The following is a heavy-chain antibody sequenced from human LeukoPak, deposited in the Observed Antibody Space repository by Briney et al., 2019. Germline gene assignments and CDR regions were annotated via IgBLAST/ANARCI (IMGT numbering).Heavy chain of an antibody. CDR1: GFTFSSYS. V-gene: IGHV3-21*01. J-gene: IGHJ4*02. CDR3: ARDLNGGGGLDY. CDR2: TSSSSSYI. Sequence: GGSLRLSCAASGFTFSSYSMNWVRQAPGKGLEWVSSTSSSSSYIYYADSVKGRFTISRDNAKNSLYLQMNSLRAEDTAVYYCARDLNGGGGLDYWGQGTLVTVSS. D-gene: IGHD4-23*01.